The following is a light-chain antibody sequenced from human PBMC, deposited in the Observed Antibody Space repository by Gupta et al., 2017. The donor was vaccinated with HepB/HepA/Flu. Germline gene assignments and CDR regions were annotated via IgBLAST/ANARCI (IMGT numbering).Light chain of an antibody. J-gene: IGLJ3*02. CDR3: CSYAGNSIWV. CDR2: EVT. Sequence: QPALTQPASVSGSPGKSITISCTGTSSDIGKYNWVSWYQQVPGKVPKLTIYEVTKRPSGISNSFSGSKSGNTASLTISRLQADDEGDYYCCSYAGNSIWVFGGGTKLTVL. V-gene: IGLV2-23*02. CDR1: SSDIGKYNW.